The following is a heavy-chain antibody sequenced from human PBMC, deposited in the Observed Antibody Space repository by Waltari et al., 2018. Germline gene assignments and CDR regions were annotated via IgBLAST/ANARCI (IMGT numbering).Heavy chain of an antibody. J-gene: IGHJ4*02. CDR3: ARAGGHFDY. Sequence: QLQLQESGPGLVKPSETLSLTCTVSGGSLSSSSYYWGWFRQPPGKGLEWSGSIYYSGSTYYNPSLKSRVTISVDTSKNQFSLKLSSVTAADTAVYYCARAGGHFDYWGQGTLVTVSS. CDR2: IYYSGST. V-gene: IGHV4-39*01. D-gene: IGHD3-16*01. CDR1: GGSLSSSSYY.